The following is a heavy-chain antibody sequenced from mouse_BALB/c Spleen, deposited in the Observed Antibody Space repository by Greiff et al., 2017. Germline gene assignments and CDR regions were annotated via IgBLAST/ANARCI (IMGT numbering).Heavy chain of an antibody. D-gene: IGHD2-1*01. Sequence: EVMLVESGGGLVQPGGSRKLSCAASGFTFSSFGMHWVRQAPEKGLEWVAYISSGSSTIYYADTVKGRFTISRDNPKNTLFLQMTSLRSEDTAMYYCARDGNYYAMDYWGQGTSDTVSS. CDR2: ISSGSSTI. V-gene: IGHV5-17*02. CDR3: ARDGNYYAMDY. J-gene: IGHJ4*01. CDR1: GFTFSSFG.